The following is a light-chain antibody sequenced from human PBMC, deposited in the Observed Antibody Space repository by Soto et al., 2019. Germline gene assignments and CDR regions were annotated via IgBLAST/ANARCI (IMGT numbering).Light chain of an antibody. CDR1: QSISNY. Sequence: DIVMKQSPATLSAYNGERVTLTCRASQSISNYLPWFQQKPGQAPRLLIHGASSRATGVPARFSGSGSGTDFTLSISSLQPEDFGVYYCQQYDSYFRTFGQGTKVDIK. V-gene: IGKV3D-15*01. J-gene: IGKJ1*01. CDR3: QQYDSYFRT. CDR2: GAS.